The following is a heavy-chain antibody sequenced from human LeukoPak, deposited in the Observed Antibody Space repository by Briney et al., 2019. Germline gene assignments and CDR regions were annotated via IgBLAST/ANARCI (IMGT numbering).Heavy chain of an antibody. Sequence: GGSLRLSCAASGFTFSSYAMSWVRQAPGKGLEWVSAISGSGGSTYYADSVKGRFTISRDNSKNTLYLQMNSLRAEDTAVYYCAKEGPDIVVVPAASFDYWGQGTLVTVSP. CDR1: GFTFSSYA. V-gene: IGHV3-23*01. J-gene: IGHJ4*02. CDR2: ISGSGGST. CDR3: AKEGPDIVVVPAASFDY. D-gene: IGHD2-2*01.